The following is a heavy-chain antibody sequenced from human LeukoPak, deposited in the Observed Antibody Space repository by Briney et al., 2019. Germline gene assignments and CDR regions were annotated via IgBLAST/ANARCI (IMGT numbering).Heavy chain of an antibody. CDR2: ISSSSSYT. V-gene: IGHV3-11*06. CDR1: GFTFSDYY. CDR3: ARDPLGQWLVQSYYFDY. D-gene: IGHD6-19*01. Sequence: SGGSLRLSCAASGFTFSDYYMSWIRQAPGKGLECVSYISSSSSYTNYADSVKGRFTISRDNAKNSLYLQMNSLRAEDTAVYYCARDPLGQWLVQSYYFDYWGQGTLVTVSS. J-gene: IGHJ4*02.